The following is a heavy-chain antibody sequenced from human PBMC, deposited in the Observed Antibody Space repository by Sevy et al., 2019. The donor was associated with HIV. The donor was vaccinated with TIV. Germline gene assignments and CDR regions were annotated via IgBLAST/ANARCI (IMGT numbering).Heavy chain of an antibody. D-gene: IGHD3-10*01. CDR3: ARDIYYGSGSYSEYYYYGMDV. CDR1: GGTFSSYA. Sequence: ASVKVSCKASGGTFSSYAISWVRQAPGQGLEWMGGIIPIFGTANYAQKFQGRVTITADESTSTAYMELSSLRSEDTAVYYCARDIYYGSGSYSEYYYYGMDVWGQRTTVTVSS. CDR2: IIPIFGTA. V-gene: IGHV1-69*13. J-gene: IGHJ6*02.